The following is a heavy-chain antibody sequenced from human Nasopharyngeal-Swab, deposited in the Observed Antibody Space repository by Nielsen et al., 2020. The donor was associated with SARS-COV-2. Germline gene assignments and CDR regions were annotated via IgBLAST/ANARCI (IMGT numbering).Heavy chain of an antibody. V-gene: IGHV7-4-1*02. J-gene: IGHJ6*02. CDR2: ININTGNP. Sequence: ASVKVSCKASGYTFTNYGMNWVRQAPGQGLEWMGWININTGNPTYAQGLTGRFVFSFDTSVNTVYLQISGLRADDTAVYYCARWFYGMDVWGQGTTVTVSS. D-gene: IGHD3-22*01. CDR1: GYTFTNYG. CDR3: ARWFYGMDV.